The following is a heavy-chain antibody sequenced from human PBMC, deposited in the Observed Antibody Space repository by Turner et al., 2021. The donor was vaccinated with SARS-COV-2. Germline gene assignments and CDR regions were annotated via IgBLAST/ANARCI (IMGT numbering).Heavy chain of an antibody. D-gene: IGHD4-17*01. V-gene: IGHV3-64D*06. CDR2: VSSNGDFT. CDR1: GVTFSNYA. J-gene: IGHJ4*02. CDR3: VFYGSTAAY. Sequence: QPVVSLRVLGQLGGCRHLPCSASGVTFSNYAMHWVRQAPGKGLEYLSGVSSNGDFTYYSDSVKGRFTISRDNSENTLYLQMSSLRPAYTAVYYCVFYGSTAAYWGQGTLVSVSS.